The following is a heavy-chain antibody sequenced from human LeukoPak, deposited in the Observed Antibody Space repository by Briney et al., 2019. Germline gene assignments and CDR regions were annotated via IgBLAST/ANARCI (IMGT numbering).Heavy chain of an antibody. V-gene: IGHV4-34*01. CDR1: GGSFSGYY. Sequence: PSETLSLTCAVYGGSFSGYYWSWIRQPPGKGLEWIGEINHSGSTNYNPSLKSRVTISVDTSKNQFSLKLSSVTAADTAVYYCARDLAYCSGGSCYPTFDYWGQGTLVTVSS. D-gene: IGHD2-15*01. J-gene: IGHJ4*02. CDR2: INHSGST. CDR3: ARDLAYCSGGSCYPTFDY.